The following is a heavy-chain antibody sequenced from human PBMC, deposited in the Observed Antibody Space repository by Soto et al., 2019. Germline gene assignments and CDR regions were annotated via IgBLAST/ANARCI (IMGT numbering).Heavy chain of an antibody. D-gene: IGHD4-17*01. J-gene: IGHJ4*02. CDR3: ARDSGMTTVTTSFDY. CDR2: IIPILGIA. Sequence: SVKVSCKASGGTFSSYTISWVRQAPGQGLEWMGRIIPILGIANYAQKFQGRVTITADKSTSTAYMELSSLRSEDTAVYYCARDSGMTTVTTSFDYWGQGTLVTVSS. CDR1: GGTFSSYT. V-gene: IGHV1-69*04.